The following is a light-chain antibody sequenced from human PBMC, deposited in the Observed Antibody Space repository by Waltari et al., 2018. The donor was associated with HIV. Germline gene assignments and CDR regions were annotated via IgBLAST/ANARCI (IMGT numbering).Light chain of an antibody. CDR3: QHYNTWPYT. Sequence: ERVLTQSPVTLFVSPGERATLSCTASQNIGNNLDWDQYTPGQAPRLLLYGASTRATGIPARFSGGGSATEFTLTIDNLQSADSAFYYCQHYNTWPYTFGRGTKLVI. V-gene: IGKV3-15*01. CDR2: GAS. CDR1: QNIGNN. J-gene: IGKJ2*01.